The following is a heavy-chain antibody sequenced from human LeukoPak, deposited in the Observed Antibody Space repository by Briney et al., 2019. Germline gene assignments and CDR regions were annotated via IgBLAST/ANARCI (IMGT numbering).Heavy chain of an antibody. V-gene: IGHV1-3*01. J-gene: IGHJ4*02. CDR1: GYTFTSYA. Sequence: ASVKVSCKASGYTFTSYAMHWVRQAPGQRLEWMGWINAGNGNTKYSQKFQGRVTITRDTSASTAYMELSSLRSEDTAVYYCALDGIFNYDSSGYYYTEYYFDYWGQGTLVTVSS. D-gene: IGHD3-22*01. CDR3: ALDGIFNYDSSGYYYTEYYFDY. CDR2: INAGNGNT.